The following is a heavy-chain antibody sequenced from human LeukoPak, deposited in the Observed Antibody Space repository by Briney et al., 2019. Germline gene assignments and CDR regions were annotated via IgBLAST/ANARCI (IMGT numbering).Heavy chain of an antibody. CDR2: IYSGGST. J-gene: IGHJ4*02. Sequence: GGSLRLSCAASGFIVSSNYMSWVRQTPGKGLEWVSVIYSGGSTYYADSVKGRFTISRDNSKNTLYLQINSPRVEDTAVYYCARDSDYYGFTYWGQGTLVSVSS. V-gene: IGHV3-53*01. D-gene: IGHD1-26*01. CDR3: ARDSDYYGFTY. CDR1: GFIVSSNY.